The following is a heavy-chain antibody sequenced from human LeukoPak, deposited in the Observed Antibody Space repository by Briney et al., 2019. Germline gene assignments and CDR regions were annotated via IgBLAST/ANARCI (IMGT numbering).Heavy chain of an antibody. D-gene: IGHD3-10*01. V-gene: IGHV4-39*02. CDR1: GGSISSSSYY. Sequence: SETLSLTCTVSGGSISSSSYYWGWIRQPPGKGLEWIGSTYYSGSTYYNPSLKSRVTISVDTSKNQFSLKLSSVTAADTAVYYCARDGEVLLWFAELPRFDPWGQGTLVTVSS. CDR2: TYYSGST. CDR3: ARDGEVLLWFAELPRFDP. J-gene: IGHJ5*02.